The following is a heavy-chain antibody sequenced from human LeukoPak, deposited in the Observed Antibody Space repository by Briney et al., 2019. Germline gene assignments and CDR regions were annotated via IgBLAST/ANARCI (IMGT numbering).Heavy chain of an antibody. V-gene: IGHV3-53*01. J-gene: IGHJ5*02. D-gene: IGHD3-16*01. CDR1: GFTVSSNY. Sequence: GGSLRLSCAASGFTVSSNYMNWVRQAPGKGLEWVSVIYSDGSTYYTDSVKGRFTISRDNSKNTLYLQMNSLRAEDTAVYYCARAGEYTWGQGTLVTVSS. CDR2: IYSDGST. CDR3: ARAGEYT.